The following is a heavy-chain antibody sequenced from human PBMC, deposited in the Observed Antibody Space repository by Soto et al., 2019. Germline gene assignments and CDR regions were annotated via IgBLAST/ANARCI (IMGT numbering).Heavy chain of an antibody. CDR3: AFNYYGSGSSPYFDY. D-gene: IGHD3-10*01. CDR2: INPNSGGT. V-gene: IGHV1-2*04. CDR1: GYTFTGYY. Sequence: ASVKVSCKASGYTFTGYYMHWVQQAPGQGLEWMGWINPNSGGTNYAQKFQGWVTMTRDTSISTAYMELSRLRSDDTAVYYCAFNYYGSGSSPYFDYWGQGTLVTVSS. J-gene: IGHJ4*02.